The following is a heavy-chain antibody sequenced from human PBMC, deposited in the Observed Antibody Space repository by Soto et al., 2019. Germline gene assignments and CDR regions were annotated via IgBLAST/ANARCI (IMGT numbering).Heavy chain of an antibody. J-gene: IGHJ4*02. CDR3: AKGQEGVVATH. D-gene: IGHD5-12*01. CDR2: IKDGGYT. V-gene: IGHV4-34*01. CDR1: GGSLSGYY. Sequence: QVQLQQWGAGLLKPSETLSLNCAVNGGSLSGYYWSWIRQPPGKGLEWIGEIKDGGYTNYSPSLKSRATISSDTSNNQCSLRLSSVTAADTGVYYCAKGQEGVVATHWDQGALVTVSS.